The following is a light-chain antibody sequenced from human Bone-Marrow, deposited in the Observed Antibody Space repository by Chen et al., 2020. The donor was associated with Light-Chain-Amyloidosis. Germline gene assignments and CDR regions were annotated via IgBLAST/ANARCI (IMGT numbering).Light chain of an antibody. CDR1: SRDV. Sequence: QSVLTLPSSVSGSPGQSITVSFTGASRDVSWYQQHPGKAPKLVIYDVINRPSGVSSRFSGSKSGNTASLTISGLEAEDEADYFCSSSATSNTLVFGGGTKLTVL. V-gene: IGLV2-14*03. J-gene: IGLJ2*01. CDR2: DVI. CDR3: SSSATSNTLV.